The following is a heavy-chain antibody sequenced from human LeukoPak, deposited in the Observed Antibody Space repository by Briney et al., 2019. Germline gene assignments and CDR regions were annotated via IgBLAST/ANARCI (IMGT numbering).Heavy chain of an antibody. CDR3: ARIPANSYYFDY. J-gene: IGHJ4*02. V-gene: IGHV3-11*03. CDR1: GFTFSDYY. Sequence: GGSLRLSCAASGFTFSDYYMAWIRQPPGKGLEWSSYISYSSTYTNYADSVKDRFTISRDDARNSVFLQMNSLRAEDTAVYYCARIPANSYYFDYWGPGSLVTVSS. CDR2: ISYSSTYT.